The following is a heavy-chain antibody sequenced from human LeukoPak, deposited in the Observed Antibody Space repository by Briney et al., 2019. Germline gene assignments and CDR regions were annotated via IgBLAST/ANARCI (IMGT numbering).Heavy chain of an antibody. Sequence: SQTLSLTCAISGDSVSSDSAAWNWIRQSPSRGLEWLARTYFRSKWYHDYALAVKGRITINPDTSKNQFSLHLNSVTPEDTAVYYCARRLTQYDCFDPWGQGILVTVSS. CDR1: GDSVSSDSAA. D-gene: IGHD2-2*01. CDR2: TYFRSKWYH. CDR3: ARRLTQYDCFDP. V-gene: IGHV6-1*01. J-gene: IGHJ5*02.